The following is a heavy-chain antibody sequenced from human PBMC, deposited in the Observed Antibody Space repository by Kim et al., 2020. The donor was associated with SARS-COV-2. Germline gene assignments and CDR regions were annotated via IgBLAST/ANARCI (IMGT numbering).Heavy chain of an antibody. CDR3: ARGGKGSYYYGMDV. V-gene: IGHV3-30*01. D-gene: IGHD5-12*01. J-gene: IGHJ6*02. Sequence: ADSVKGRFTISRDNSKNTLYMQMNSLRAEDTAVYYCARGGKGSYYYGMDVWGQGTTVTVSS.